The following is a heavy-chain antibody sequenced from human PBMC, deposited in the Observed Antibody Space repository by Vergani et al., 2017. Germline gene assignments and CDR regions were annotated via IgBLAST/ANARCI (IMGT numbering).Heavy chain of an antibody. Sequence: QVQLVQSGAEVKKPGASVKVSCKASGYTFTSYYMHWVRQAPGQGLEWMGIINPSGGSTSYAQKFQGRVTMTRDTSTSTVYMELSSLRSEDTAVYYCARAPYSSYSSWHYYYGMDVWGQGTTVTVSS. CDR3: ARAPYSSYSSWHYYYGMDV. CDR1: GYTFTSYY. D-gene: IGHD6-6*01. J-gene: IGHJ6*02. V-gene: IGHV1-46*03. CDR2: INPSGGST.